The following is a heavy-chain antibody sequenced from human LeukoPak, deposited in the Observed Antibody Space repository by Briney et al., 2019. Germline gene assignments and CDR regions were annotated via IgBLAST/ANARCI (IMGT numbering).Heavy chain of an antibody. J-gene: IGHJ4*02. CDR1: GFTFSSYA. D-gene: IGHD6-13*01. CDR2: ISGSGGSP. Sequence: GGSLRLSCAASGFTFSSYAMSWVRQAPGKGLEWVSAISGSGGSPYYADFVKGRFTISRDNSKNALYLQMNSLRAEDTAVYYCAKRRSIAAAGTQIDYWGQGTLVTVSS. CDR3: AKRRSIAAAGTQIDY. V-gene: IGHV3-23*01.